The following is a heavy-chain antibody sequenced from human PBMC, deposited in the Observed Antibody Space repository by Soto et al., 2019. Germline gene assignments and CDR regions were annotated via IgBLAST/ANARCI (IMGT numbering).Heavy chain of an antibody. CDR1: GFTFNNFG. V-gene: IGHV3-33*03. J-gene: IGHJ4*02. CDR3: AKNHNYYDRSGHYYGDGGFDY. CDR2: IWFDGSTT. D-gene: IGHD3-22*01. Sequence: QVHLAESGGGVVQPGRSLRLSCVASGFTFNNFGMHWVRQAPGKGLDCLAVIWFDGSTTYYADSVRGRCTISRDNSKNTLYLEINSLRAEDTAVYYCAKNHNYYDRSGHYYGDGGFDYWGQGTRVTVSS.